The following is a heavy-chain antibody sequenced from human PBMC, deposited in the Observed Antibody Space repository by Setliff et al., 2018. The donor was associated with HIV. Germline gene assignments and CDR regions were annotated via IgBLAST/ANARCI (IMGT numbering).Heavy chain of an antibody. CDR3: ARIDPGKFWSLDY. CDR2: INPNSGGT. D-gene: IGHD1-1*01. CDR1: GYIFTDYY. Sequence: ASVKVSCKASGYIFTDYYMHWVRQAPGQELGWMGRINPNSGGTNYAQKFQGRVTMTRDTSISTAYTELSSLRSEDTAVYFCARIDPGKFWSLDYWGRGTLVTVSS. J-gene: IGHJ4*02. V-gene: IGHV1-2*06.